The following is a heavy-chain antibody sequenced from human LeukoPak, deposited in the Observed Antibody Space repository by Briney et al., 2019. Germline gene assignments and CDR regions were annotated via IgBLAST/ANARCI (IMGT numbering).Heavy chain of an antibody. V-gene: IGHV1-69*13. J-gene: IGHJ6*03. D-gene: IGHD3-10*01. CDR2: IIPIFDTV. CDR3: AKADYRGYYYYYMDV. Sequence: ASGKVSCKASGGTFSSYAFSWVRQAPGQGLEWVGGIIPIFDTVNSAQKFQGRVTITADESTSTAYMELSSLRSEDTAVYYCAKADYRGYYYYYMDVWGKGTTVTVSS. CDR1: GGTFSSYA.